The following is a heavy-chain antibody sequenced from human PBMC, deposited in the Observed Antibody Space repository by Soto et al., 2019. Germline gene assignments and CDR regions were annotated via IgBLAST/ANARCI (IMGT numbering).Heavy chain of an antibody. CDR2: ISYDGSNE. CDR3: ARENYGDYLNWFDP. V-gene: IGHV3-30*03. D-gene: IGHD4-17*01. J-gene: IGHJ5*02. Sequence: GESLKISCAASGLTFSNYGMHWVRQAPGKGLEWVAHISYDGSNEHYVDSVKGRFTISRDNSKNTLYLQMTSLRAEDAAVYYCARENYGDYLNWFDPWGQGTLVTVSS. CDR1: GLTFSNYG.